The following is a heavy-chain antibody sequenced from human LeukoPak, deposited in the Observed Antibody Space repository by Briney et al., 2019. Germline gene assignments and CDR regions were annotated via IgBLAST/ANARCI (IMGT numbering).Heavy chain of an antibody. D-gene: IGHD2-21*01. J-gene: IGHJ3*02. Sequence: SEILSLTCTVSGGSISSYYWSWIRQPPGKGLEWIGYIYYSGSTNYNPSLKSRVTISVDTSKNQFSLKLSSVTAADTAIYYCARPIVVVPLRAFDIWGQGTMVTVSS. CDR3: ARPIVVVPLRAFDI. CDR1: GGSISSYY. V-gene: IGHV4-59*12. CDR2: IYYSGST.